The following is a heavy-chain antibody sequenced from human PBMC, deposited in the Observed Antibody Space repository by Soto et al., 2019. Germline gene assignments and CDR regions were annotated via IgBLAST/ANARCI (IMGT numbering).Heavy chain of an antibody. Sequence: QVQLVQSGAEVKKPGSSVKVSCKASGGTFSSYAISWVRQAPGQGLEWMGGIIPIFGTANYAQKFQGRVTITSDKSTSTAYMELSSLRSEDTAVYYCASRLGYSSSWYYGMDVWGQGTTVTVSS. CDR2: IIPIFGTA. J-gene: IGHJ6*02. CDR3: ASRLGYSSSWYYGMDV. V-gene: IGHV1-69*06. CDR1: GGTFSSYA. D-gene: IGHD6-13*01.